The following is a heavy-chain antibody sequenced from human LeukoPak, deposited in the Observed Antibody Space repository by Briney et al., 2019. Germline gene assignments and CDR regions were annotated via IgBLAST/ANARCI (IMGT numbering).Heavy chain of an antibody. J-gene: IGHJ6*02. CDR3: ARDLRQEYYGMDV. CDR2: ISSSSSYI. CDR1: GFTFSSYS. V-gene: IGHV3-21*01. D-gene: IGHD5/OR15-5a*01. Sequence: GGSLRLSCAASGFTFSSYSMNWVRQAPGKGLEWVSSISSSSSYIYYADSVKGRFTISRDNAKNSLYLQMNSLRAEDTAVYYCARDLRQEYYGMDVSGQGTTVTVSS.